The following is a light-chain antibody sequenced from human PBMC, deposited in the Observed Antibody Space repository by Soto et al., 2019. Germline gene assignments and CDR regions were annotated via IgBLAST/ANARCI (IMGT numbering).Light chain of an antibody. CDR2: GAS. CDR3: QQYNNWPPFT. J-gene: IGKJ3*01. V-gene: IGKV3-15*01. Sequence: EIVMTQSPATLSVSPGERATLSCRASQSVSSNLAWYQQKPGQAPRLLIYGASTRATGISVRFSGSGSGTEFTLTISSLQSEGFAVYYCQQYNNWPPFTFGPGTKVGIK. CDR1: QSVSSN.